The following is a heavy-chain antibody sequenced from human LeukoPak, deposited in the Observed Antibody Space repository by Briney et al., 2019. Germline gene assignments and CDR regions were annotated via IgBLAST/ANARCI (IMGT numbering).Heavy chain of an antibody. Sequence: PGGSLRLSCAASGFTFDDYAMHWVRQAPGKGLEWVSGISWNSGSIGYADSVKGRFTISRDNAKNSLYLQMNSLRAEDTAVYYCARGIDYDILTGYNYWGQGTLVTVSS. D-gene: IGHD3-9*01. CDR1: GFTFDDYA. CDR2: ISWNSGSI. V-gene: IGHV3-9*01. J-gene: IGHJ4*02. CDR3: ARGIDYDILTGYNY.